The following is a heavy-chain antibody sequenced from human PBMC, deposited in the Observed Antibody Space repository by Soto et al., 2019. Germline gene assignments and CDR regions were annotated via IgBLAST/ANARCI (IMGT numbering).Heavy chain of an antibody. Sequence: HVQLVQSGAEVKKPGSSVKVSCKASGGTFSSYTISWVRQTPGQGLERMGRIIPILGIANYAQKFQGRVTSTADKSSSTAYMELSSLRSEDTAVYYCARAIRGAGNWFDPWGQGTLVTVSS. J-gene: IGHJ5*02. CDR1: GGTFSSYT. V-gene: IGHV1-69*02. CDR3: ARAIRGAGNWFDP. CDR2: IIPILGIA. D-gene: IGHD3-10*01.